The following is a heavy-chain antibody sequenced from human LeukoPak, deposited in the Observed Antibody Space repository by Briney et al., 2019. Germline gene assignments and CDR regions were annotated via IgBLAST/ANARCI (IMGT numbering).Heavy chain of an antibody. J-gene: IGHJ6*03. CDR3: AKDQVPMDV. CDR2: IWYDGSNK. V-gene: IGHV3-33*06. CDR1: GFTFSSYG. Sequence: PGRSLRLSCAASGFTFSSYGMHWVRQAPGKGLEWVAVIWYDGSNKYYADSVKGRFTISRDNSKHTAYLQMSSLTTDDTGVYYCAKDQVPMDVWGKGITVTVSS.